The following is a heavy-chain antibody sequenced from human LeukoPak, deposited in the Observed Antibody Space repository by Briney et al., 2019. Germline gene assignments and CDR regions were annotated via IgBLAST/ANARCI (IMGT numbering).Heavy chain of an antibody. CDR3: VRVRAGGLDY. CDR2: LSFDGAHK. V-gene: IGHV3-30*04. CDR1: GFTLRHYA. D-gene: IGHD3-16*01. J-gene: IGHJ4*02. Sequence: AGGSLRLSCAASGFTLRHYAVHWVRQAPGRGLEWVAVLSFDGAHKYYAESVKGRFTISRDNSNNTLFLQMDSLRIEDTALYYCVRVRAGGLDYWGQGTLVTVSS.